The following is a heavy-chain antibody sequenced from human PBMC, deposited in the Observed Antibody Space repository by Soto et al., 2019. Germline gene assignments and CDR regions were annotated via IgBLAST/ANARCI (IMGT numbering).Heavy chain of an antibody. J-gene: IGHJ6*02. V-gene: IGHV1-69*13. CDR3: AREPDYYDSSGYYHNYYGMDV. CDR2: INPIIGTA. Sequence: SVKLSCKASGDSFTGYYMHWVRQAPKQGLEWMGWINPIIGTANYAQKFQGRVTITADESTSTAYMELSSLRSEDTAVCYCAREPDYYDSSGYYHNYYGMDVWGQGTTVTVSS. CDR1: GDSFTGYY. D-gene: IGHD3-22*01.